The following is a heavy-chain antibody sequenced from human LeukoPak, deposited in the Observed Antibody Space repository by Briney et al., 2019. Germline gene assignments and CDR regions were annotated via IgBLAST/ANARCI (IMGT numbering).Heavy chain of an antibody. J-gene: IGHJ4*02. V-gene: IGHV3-23*01. Sequence: GGSLRLSWAASGFTLSDYSMSWVRQVQGKGMEWVSTLRASGTTTFYANSVKGRFNISRDSSKNTLYLQMNSLRAADTALYYCTKDYDTVGYYSSDYWGQGTLVTVSS. CDR2: LRASGTTT. D-gene: IGHD3-22*01. CDR1: GFTLSDYS. CDR3: TKDYDTVGYYSSDY.